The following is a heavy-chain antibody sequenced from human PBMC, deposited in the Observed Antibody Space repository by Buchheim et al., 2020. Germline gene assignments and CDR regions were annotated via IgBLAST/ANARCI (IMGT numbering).Heavy chain of an antibody. CDR1: GFTFSNSW. V-gene: IGHV3-15*07. Sequence: EVQLVESGGGLVKPGGSLRLSCAASGFTFSNSWMNWVRQAPGKGLEWVGRIKSKTDGGTTDYAAPVKGRFTISRDDSKNTLYLQMNRLKTEDTDVYYCSVEGGYDFWRGSNNYHFDYWGPGTL. D-gene: IGHD3-3*01. CDR3: SVEGGYDFWRGSNNYHFDY. CDR2: IKSKTDGGTT. J-gene: IGHJ4*02.